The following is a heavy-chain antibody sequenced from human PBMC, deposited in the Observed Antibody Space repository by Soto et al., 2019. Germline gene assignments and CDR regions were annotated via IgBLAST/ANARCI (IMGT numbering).Heavy chain of an antibody. CDR3: ARSIAAAVDFDY. CDR2: ISAYNGNT. J-gene: IGHJ4*02. D-gene: IGHD6-13*01. Sequence: ASVKVSCKASGYTFTSYAINWVRQAPGQGLEWMGWISAYNGNTNYAQKLQGRVTMTTDTSTSTAYMELRSLRSDDTAVYYCARSIAAAVDFDYWGQGTLVTVSS. CDR1: GYTFTSYA. V-gene: IGHV1-18*01.